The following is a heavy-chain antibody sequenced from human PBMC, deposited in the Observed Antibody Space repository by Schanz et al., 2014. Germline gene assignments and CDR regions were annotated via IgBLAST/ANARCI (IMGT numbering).Heavy chain of an antibody. Sequence: QVQLVQSGAEVKKPGASVKVSCKASGYTFTDYYMHWVRQAPGQGLEWMGRINPNSGGTNFAQNFQGRVTMTRDTSITTAYMELGRLRSDDTAVYYCASDFWSGYSHYYYGLDVWGQGTTVTVSS. CDR1: GYTFTDYY. CDR2: INPNSGGT. V-gene: IGHV1-2*06. J-gene: IGHJ6*02. CDR3: ASDFWSGYSHYYYGLDV. D-gene: IGHD3-3*01.